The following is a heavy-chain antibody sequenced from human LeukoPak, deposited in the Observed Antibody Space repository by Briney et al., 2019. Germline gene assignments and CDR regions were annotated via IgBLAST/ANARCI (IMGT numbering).Heavy chain of an antibody. J-gene: IGHJ4*02. CDR2: IIPIFGTA. Sequence: SVKVSCKASGYTFTSYYMHWVRQAPGQGLEWMGRIIPIFGTANYAQKFQGRVTITTDESTSTAYMELSSLRSEDTAVYYCARDLSSVRYSYGFDYWGQGTLVTVSS. V-gene: IGHV1-69*05. CDR1: GYTFTSYY. CDR3: ARDLSSVRYSYGFDY. D-gene: IGHD5-18*01.